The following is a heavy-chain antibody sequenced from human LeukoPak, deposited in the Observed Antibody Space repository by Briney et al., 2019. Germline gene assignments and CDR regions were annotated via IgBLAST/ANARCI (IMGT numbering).Heavy chain of an antibody. Sequence: GGSLRLSCTASEFTFGSYTMNWVRQAPGKGLEWVSSITTSSKYIYYADSVKGRFTISRDNAEKSLYLQMNSLRAGDTAVYYCARDYSPPHYFDSTGYFDDWGQGTLVTVSS. D-gene: IGHD3-22*01. CDR3: ARDYSPPHYFDSTGYFDD. V-gene: IGHV3-21*01. CDR1: EFTFGSYT. J-gene: IGHJ4*02. CDR2: ITTSSKYI.